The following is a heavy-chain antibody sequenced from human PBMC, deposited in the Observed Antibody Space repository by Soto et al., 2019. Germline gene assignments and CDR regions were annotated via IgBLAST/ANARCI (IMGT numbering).Heavy chain of an antibody. D-gene: IGHD6-13*01. Sequence: EVQLLESGGGLVQPGGSLRLSCAASGFTFSSYAMSWVRQAPGKGLEWVSAVSGSGGSTYYADSVKGRFTISRDNSKNTLYLQMNSLRAEDTAVYYCAKRDWSSWLPFDYWGQGTLVTVSS. V-gene: IGHV3-23*01. CDR1: GFTFSSYA. CDR3: AKRDWSSWLPFDY. CDR2: VSGSGGST. J-gene: IGHJ4*02.